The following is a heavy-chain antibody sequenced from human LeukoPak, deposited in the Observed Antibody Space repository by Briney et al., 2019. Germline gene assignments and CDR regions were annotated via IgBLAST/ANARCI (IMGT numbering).Heavy chain of an antibody. CDR1: GFTFSSYS. CDR2: ISSSSSYI. D-gene: IGHD3-16*01. Sequence: GGSLRLSCAASGFTFSSYSMNWVRQAPGKGLEWVSSISSSSSYIYYADSVKGRFTISRDNAKNSLYLQMNSLRAEDTAVCYCARVRGAFDAFDIWGQGTMVTVSS. J-gene: IGHJ3*02. CDR3: ARVRGAFDAFDI. V-gene: IGHV3-21*01.